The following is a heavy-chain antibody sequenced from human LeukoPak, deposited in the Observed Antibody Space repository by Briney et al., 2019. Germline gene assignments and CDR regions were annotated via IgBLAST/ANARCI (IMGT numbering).Heavy chain of an antibody. J-gene: IGHJ2*01. V-gene: IGHV4-31*03. Sequence: SETLSLTCTVSGGSISSGGYYWSWIRQLPGKGLEWIGYIYYSGSTYYNPSLTSRVTISVDTSKNQFFLKLSSVTAADTAVYYCAREGSGIYYNPYWYFDLWGRGTLVTVSS. CDR3: AREGSGIYYNPYWYFDL. CDR1: GGSISSGGYY. CDR2: IYYSGST. D-gene: IGHD3-10*01.